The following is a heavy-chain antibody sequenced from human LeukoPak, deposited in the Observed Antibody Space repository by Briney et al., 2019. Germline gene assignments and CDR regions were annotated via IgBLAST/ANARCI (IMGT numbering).Heavy chain of an antibody. Sequence: GGSLRPSCAASGFTFSSYSMNWVRQAPGKGLEWVSYISSSSSTIYYADSVKGRFTISRDNAKNSLYLQMNSLRDEDTAVYYCARSPDNFWSGYYSWDYWGQGTLVTVSS. J-gene: IGHJ4*02. CDR1: GFTFSSYS. CDR2: ISSSSSTI. CDR3: ARSPDNFWSGYYSWDY. D-gene: IGHD3-3*01. V-gene: IGHV3-48*02.